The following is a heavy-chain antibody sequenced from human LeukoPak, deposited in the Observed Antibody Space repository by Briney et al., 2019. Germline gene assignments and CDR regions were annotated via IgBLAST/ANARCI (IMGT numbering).Heavy chain of an antibody. CDR3: ARASGGRNIDAFDI. V-gene: IGHV1-2*02. J-gene: IGHJ3*02. Sequence: WASVKVSCKASGYTFTGYYMHWVRHAPGQGLERMGWINPHSGGTNHAQKFQGRVPMARDTSISTAYMELSRLRSAAAAVYYCARASGGRNIDAFDIWGQGTMVTVSS. D-gene: IGHD2/OR15-2a*01. CDR1: GYTFTGYY. CDR2: INPHSGGT.